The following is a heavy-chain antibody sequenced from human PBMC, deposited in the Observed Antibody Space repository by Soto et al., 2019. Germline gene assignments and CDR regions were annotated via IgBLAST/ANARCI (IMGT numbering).Heavy chain of an antibody. CDR1: GFTFSSYG. V-gene: IGHV3-30*03. CDR3: AATIAARLIEYDY. J-gene: IGHJ4*02. Sequence: QVQLVESGGGVVQPGRSLRLSCAASGFTFSSYGMHWVRQAPGKGLEWAAVISYDGSNKYYADSVKGRFTISRDNSKNTLYLQMNSLRAEDTAVYYCAATIAARLIEYDYWGQGTLVTVSS. CDR2: ISYDGSNK. D-gene: IGHD6-6*01.